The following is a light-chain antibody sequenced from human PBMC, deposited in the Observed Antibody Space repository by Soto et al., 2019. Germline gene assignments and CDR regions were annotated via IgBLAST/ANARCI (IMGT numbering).Light chain of an antibody. CDR1: QGLSSW. Sequence: DIQLTQSPSSIFASVGDRVTITCRASQGLSSWLAWYQQRPGKAPKLPIYVASNLQSGVPSRFSGSGSGTEFTLTIGSLQPEDFATYYCHQAYSFPVTFGQGTRLEVK. V-gene: IGKV1D-12*01. J-gene: IGKJ5*01. CDR3: HQAYSFPVT. CDR2: VAS.